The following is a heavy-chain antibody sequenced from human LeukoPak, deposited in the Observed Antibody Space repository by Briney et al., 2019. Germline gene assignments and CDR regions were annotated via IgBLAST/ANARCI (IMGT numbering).Heavy chain of an antibody. D-gene: IGHD6-19*01. Sequence: ASVKVSCKASEYTFTGYYMHWVRQAPGQGLEWMGWINPNSGDTNYAQKFQGRVTMTRDTSISTAYMELSRLRSDDTAMYYCATVYSSGWNFHYWGQGTLVAVSS. V-gene: IGHV1-2*02. J-gene: IGHJ4*02. CDR1: EYTFTGYY. CDR2: INPNSGDT. CDR3: ATVYSSGWNFHY.